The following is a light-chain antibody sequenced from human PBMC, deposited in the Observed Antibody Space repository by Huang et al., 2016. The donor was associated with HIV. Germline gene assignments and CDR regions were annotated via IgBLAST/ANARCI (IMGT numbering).Light chain of an antibody. J-gene: IGKJ4*01. CDR1: QSVRSSY. CDR2: GAS. Sequence: EIVLTQSPGTLSLSPGERATLSCRASQSVRSSYLAWYQQKPGQAPRLRIYGASSRATGIPDRFSGSGSETDFTLTISRLEPEDFAVYYCQQYGSSPLTFGGGTKVEIK. CDR3: QQYGSSPLT. V-gene: IGKV3-20*01.